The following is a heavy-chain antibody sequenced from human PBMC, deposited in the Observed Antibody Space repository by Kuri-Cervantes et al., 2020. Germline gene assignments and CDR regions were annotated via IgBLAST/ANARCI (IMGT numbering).Heavy chain of an antibody. CDR1: GFMFSGYS. J-gene: IGHJ4*02. D-gene: IGHD4-17*01. V-gene: IGHV3-21*04. CDR3: ARGYGDYASAPDY. CDR2: ISSGSSYI. Sequence: GESLKISCAASGFMFSGYSMNWVRQAPGKGLEWVSSISSGSSYIYYGDSVKGRFTISRDNSKNTLYLQMNSLRAEDTAVYYCARGYGDYASAPDYWGQGTLVTVSS.